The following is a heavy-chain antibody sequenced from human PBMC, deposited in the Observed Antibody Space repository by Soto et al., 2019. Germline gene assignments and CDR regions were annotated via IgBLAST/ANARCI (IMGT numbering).Heavy chain of an antibody. CDR2: ISTSNGNT. Sequence: QVQLVQSGAEVKNPGASVEVSCKTSGYTFTNHGITWVRQAPGQGLEWMGWISTSNGNTNYAHNLQGRVTMTTDKSTRTAYMELRSLRSDDTAVYFCARDREYYDCGGFWGQGTLVTVSS. CDR1: GYTFTNHG. D-gene: IGHD3-22*01. J-gene: IGHJ4*02. V-gene: IGHV1-18*01. CDR3: ARDREYYDCGGF.